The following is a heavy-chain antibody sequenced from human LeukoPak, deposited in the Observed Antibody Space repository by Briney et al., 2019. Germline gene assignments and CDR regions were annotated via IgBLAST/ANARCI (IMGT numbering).Heavy chain of an antibody. V-gene: IGHV1-69*02. Sequence: ASVKVSCKASGYTFTGYYMHWVRQAPGQGLEWMGRIIPILGIANYAQKFQGRVTITADKSTSTAYMELSSLRSEDTAVYYCARSPSDIIAAAEFDPWGQGTLVTVSS. D-gene: IGHD6-13*01. CDR2: IIPILGIA. J-gene: IGHJ5*02. CDR1: GYTFTGYY. CDR3: ARSPSDIIAAAEFDP.